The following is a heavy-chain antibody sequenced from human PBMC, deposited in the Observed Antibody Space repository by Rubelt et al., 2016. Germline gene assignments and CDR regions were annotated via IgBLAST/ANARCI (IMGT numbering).Heavy chain of an antibody. D-gene: IGHD2-2*02. CDR3: ARGWGFYTRAPPVDFS. Sequence: QVQLQQWGAGLLKPSESLSLTCLVYGGSLSNHYWAWIRQPPGKGLEWIGEISHAGSTNYDPSLGGRVTISVDTSKNQFSRILDSGTAADTAVYYCARGWGFYTRAPPVDFSWGQGTLVTVSS. J-gene: IGHJ5*02. V-gene: IGHV4-34*01. CDR1: GGSLSNHY. CDR2: ISHAGST.